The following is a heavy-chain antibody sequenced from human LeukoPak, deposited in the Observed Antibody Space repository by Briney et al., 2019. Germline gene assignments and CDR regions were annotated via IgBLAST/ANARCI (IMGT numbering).Heavy chain of an antibody. CDR3: ARDHNWGFGH. V-gene: IGHV3-48*02. CDR2: TDSSSSTV. Sequence: GGSLRLSCAASGFTFSSYSINCVRQAPGKGLECVSYTDSSSSTVLYADSVKGRFTISRDNAKNSLYLQMNSLRDEGTAVYYWARDHNWGFGHWGQGTLVTVSS. J-gene: IGHJ4*02. CDR1: GFTFSSYS. D-gene: IGHD3-16*01.